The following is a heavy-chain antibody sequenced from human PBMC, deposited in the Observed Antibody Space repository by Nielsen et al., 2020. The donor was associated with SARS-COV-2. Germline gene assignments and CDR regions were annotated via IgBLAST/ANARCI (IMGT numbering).Heavy chain of an antibody. CDR2: ISAYNGNT. J-gene: IGHJ6*02. Sequence: ASVKVSCKASGYTFTSYGISWVRQAPGQGLEWMGWISAYNGNTNYAQKLQGRVTMTTDTSTSTAYMELRSLRSDDTAVYYCARDVRYYYDSSGYYTDYYYGMDVWGQGTTVTVSS. D-gene: IGHD3-22*01. V-gene: IGHV1-18*01. CDR1: GYTFTSYG. CDR3: ARDVRYYYDSSGYYTDYYYGMDV.